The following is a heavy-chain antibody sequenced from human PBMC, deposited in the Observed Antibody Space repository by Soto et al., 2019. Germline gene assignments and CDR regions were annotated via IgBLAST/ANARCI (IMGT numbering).Heavy chain of an antibody. V-gene: IGHV3-23*01. D-gene: IGHD4-17*01. CDR1: GFTFSSYA. CDR2: ISGNDGST. Sequence: GGSLRLSCVASGFTFSSYAMSWVRQTPGKGLEWVSAISGNDGSTYYTDSVEGRFTISRDNFRNTVYLQMNSLRAEDTAVYYCTSAYGDYVGYWGQGTLVTVSS. J-gene: IGHJ4*02. CDR3: TSAYGDYVGY.